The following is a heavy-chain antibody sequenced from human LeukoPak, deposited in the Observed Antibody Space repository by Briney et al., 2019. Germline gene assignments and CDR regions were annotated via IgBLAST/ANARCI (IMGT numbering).Heavy chain of an antibody. Sequence: SETLSLTCTVSGGSISSYYWSWIRQPPGKGLEWIGYIYYSGSTNYNPSLKSRVTISVDTYKNQFSLKLSSVTAADTAVYYCARGRLDTASDYWGQGTLVTVSS. V-gene: IGHV4-59*01. CDR2: IYYSGST. CDR3: ARGRLDTASDY. CDR1: GGSISSYY. D-gene: IGHD5-18*01. J-gene: IGHJ4*02.